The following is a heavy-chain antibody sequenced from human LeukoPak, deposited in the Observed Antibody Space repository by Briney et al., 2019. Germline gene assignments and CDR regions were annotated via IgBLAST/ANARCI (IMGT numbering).Heavy chain of an antibody. D-gene: IGHD3-22*01. J-gene: IGHJ4*02. CDR3: AKDSHLHLGITYFDY. Sequence: PGGSLRLSCVASGFTFSSYSINWVRQAPGKGLEWVSYISSSSTTIYYADSVKGRFTITRDNAKNSLYLQMNSLRAEDTAVYYCAKDSHLHLGITYFDYWGQGTLVTVSS. CDR1: GFTFSSYS. V-gene: IGHV3-48*04. CDR2: ISSSSTTI.